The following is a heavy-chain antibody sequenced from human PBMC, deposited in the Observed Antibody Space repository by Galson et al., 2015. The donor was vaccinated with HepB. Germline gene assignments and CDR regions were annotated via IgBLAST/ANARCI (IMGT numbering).Heavy chain of an antibody. CDR2: TYYRSKWYN. CDR3: ARSRGIGRYDFWSGYSYYMDV. J-gene: IGHJ6*03. V-gene: IGHV6-1*01. D-gene: IGHD3-3*01. CDR1: GDSVSSNSAA. Sequence: CAISGDSVSSNSAAWNWIRQSPSRGLEWLGRTYYRSKWYNDYAVSVKSRITINPDTSKNQFSLQLNSVTPEDTAVYYCARSRGIGRYDFWSGYSYYMDVWGKGTTVTVSS.